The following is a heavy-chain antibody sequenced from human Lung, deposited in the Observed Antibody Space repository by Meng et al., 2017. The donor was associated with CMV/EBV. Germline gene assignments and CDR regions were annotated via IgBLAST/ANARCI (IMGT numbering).Heavy chain of an antibody. D-gene: IGHD3-3*01. CDR3: ARELRFLEWLLPTSYYYYGMDV. CDR2: ISYDGSNK. CDR1: GFTFSSYA. V-gene: IGHV3-30-3*01. J-gene: IGHJ6*04. Sequence: GESLKISCAASGFTFSSYAMHWVRQAPGKGLEWVAVISYDGSNKYYADSVKGRFTISRDNSKNTLYLQMNSLRAEDTAVYYCARELRFLEWLLPTSYYYYGMDVWGKGTTVTVSS.